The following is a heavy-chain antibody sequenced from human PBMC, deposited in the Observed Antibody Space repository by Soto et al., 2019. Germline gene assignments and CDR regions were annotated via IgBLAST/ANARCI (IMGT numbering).Heavy chain of an antibody. CDR1: GGTFSSYV. Sequence: QVQPVQSGAEVKKPGSSMKVSCKASGGTFSSYVFSWVRQAPGQGLEWMGRIIPMFGITNYAQKFEGRVTITADTSTTTVDMELKRLLSEDTAIYYCARDRALNSAALVMAYWGQGTLVTVSS. J-gene: IGHJ4*02. CDR2: IIPMFGIT. D-gene: IGHD2-21*01. CDR3: ARDRALNSAALVMAY. V-gene: IGHV1-69*04.